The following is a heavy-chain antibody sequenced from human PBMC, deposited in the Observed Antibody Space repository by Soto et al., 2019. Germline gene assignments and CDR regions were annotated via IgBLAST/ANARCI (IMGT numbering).Heavy chain of an antibody. J-gene: IGHJ6*02. Sequence: SETLSLTCTVSGGSISSYYWSWIRQPPGKGLEWIGYIYYSGSTNYNPSLKSRVTISVDTSKSQFSLKLSSVTAADTAVYYCARDQVSPGRVEYYYGMDVWGQGTTVTVSS. CDR2: IYYSGST. V-gene: IGHV4-59*01. CDR3: ARDQVSPGRVEYYYGMDV. D-gene: IGHD1-20*01. CDR1: GGSISSYY.